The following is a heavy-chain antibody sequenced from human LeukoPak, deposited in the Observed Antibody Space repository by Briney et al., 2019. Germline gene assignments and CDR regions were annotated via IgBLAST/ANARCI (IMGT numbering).Heavy chain of an antibody. D-gene: IGHD6-19*01. J-gene: IGHJ6*02. CDR2: IYTSGST. V-gene: IGHV4-61*02. CDR1: GGSMSSDNFY. Sequence: PSETLSLTCTVSGGSMSSDNFYWSWIRQPAGEGLEWIGRIYTSGSTNYNPSLKSRVTISLDTSKNQFSLKLSSVTAADTAVYYCARGTKQWLASRSYYYYGMDVWGQGTTVTVSS. CDR3: ARGTKQWLASRSYYYYGMDV.